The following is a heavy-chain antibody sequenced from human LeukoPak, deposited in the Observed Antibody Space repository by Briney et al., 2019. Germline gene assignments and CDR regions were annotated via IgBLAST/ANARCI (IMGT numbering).Heavy chain of an antibody. D-gene: IGHD3-10*01. CDR3: AKGRFYGSGNSATDY. V-gene: IGHV3-23*01. J-gene: IGHJ4*02. CDR2: INCSGGRT. Sequence: GGAVTLSCPASGCTFSNYAMSWVRQAPGRGLEWVSAINCSGGRTCYVGSVKGRFNISRDNSRNTLYLQVNSLTAEDTAIYYCAKGRFYGSGNSATDYWGQAGLVTV. CDR1: GCTFSNYA.